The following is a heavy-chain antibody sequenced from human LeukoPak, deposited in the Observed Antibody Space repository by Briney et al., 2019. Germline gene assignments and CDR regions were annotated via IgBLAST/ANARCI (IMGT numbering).Heavy chain of an antibody. J-gene: IGHJ4*02. Sequence: GGSLRLPCAASGFTFSNYNMNWLRQAPGKGLEWVSYISKSRRTIYYADSVRGRFSISRDNAKNSLYLQMNSLRDEDTAVYYCARAQAGGDSYYDSGTSPNIHYWGQGTLVTVSS. CDR2: ISKSRRTI. D-gene: IGHD3-16*01. V-gene: IGHV3-48*02. CDR1: GFTFSNYN. CDR3: ARAQAGGDSYYDSGTSPNIHY.